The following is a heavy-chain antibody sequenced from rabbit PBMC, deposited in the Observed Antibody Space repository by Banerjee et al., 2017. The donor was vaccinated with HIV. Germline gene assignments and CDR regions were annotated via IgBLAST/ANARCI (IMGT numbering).Heavy chain of an antibody. J-gene: IGHJ4*01. D-gene: IGHD4-1*01. V-gene: IGHV1S40*01. CDR3: ARDLAGVIGWNFNL. CDR2: IFAGSSGST. Sequence: VRQAPGKGLELIACIFAGSSGSTYYASWAKGRFTISKTSSTTVTLQMTSLTVADTATYFCARDLAGVIGWNFNLWGPGTLVTVS.